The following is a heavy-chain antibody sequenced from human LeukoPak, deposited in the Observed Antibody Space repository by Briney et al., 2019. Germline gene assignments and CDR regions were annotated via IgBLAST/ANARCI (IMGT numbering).Heavy chain of an antibody. CDR3: ARGGRLRYFDWLFYMDV. D-gene: IGHD3-9*01. J-gene: IGHJ6*02. CDR1: GFTFSSYS. V-gene: IGHV3-21*01. Sequence: PGGSLRLSCAASGFTFSSYSMNWVRQAPGKGLEWVSSISSSSSYIYYADSVKGRFTISRDNAKNLLYLQMNSLRAGDTAVYYCARGGRLRYFDWLFYMDVWGQGTTVTVSS. CDR2: ISSSSSYI.